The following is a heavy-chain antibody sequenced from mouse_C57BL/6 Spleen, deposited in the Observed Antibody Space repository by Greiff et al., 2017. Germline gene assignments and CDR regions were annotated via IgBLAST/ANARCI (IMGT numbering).Heavy chain of an antibody. V-gene: IGHV2-2*01. CDR1: GFSLTSYG. CDR2: IWSGGST. J-gene: IGHJ4*01. CDR3: ARFITTVVATRNAMDY. Sequence: VKLLESGPGLVQPSQSLSITCTVSGFSLTSYGVHWVRQSPGKGLEWLGVIWSGGSTDYNAAFISRLSISKDNSKSQVFFKMNSLQADDTAIYYCARFITTVVATRNAMDYWGQGTSVTVSS. D-gene: IGHD1-1*01.